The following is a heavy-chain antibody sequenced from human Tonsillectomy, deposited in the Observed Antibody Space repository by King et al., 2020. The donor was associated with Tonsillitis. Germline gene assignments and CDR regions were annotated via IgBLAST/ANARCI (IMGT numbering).Heavy chain of an antibody. V-gene: IGHV4-39*01. CDR2: IYYSGST. CDR3: ARRSDPMVRGHIHYFDY. J-gene: IGHJ4*02. Sequence: VQLQESGPGLVKPSETLSLTCTVSGGSISRSNYHWGWIRQPPGKGLEWIGNIYYSGSTYYNPSLKSRVIISVDTSKNQFSLKLSSVTAADTAVYYCARRSDPMVRGHIHYFDYWGQGTLVTVSS. CDR1: GGSISRSNYH. D-gene: IGHD3-10*01.